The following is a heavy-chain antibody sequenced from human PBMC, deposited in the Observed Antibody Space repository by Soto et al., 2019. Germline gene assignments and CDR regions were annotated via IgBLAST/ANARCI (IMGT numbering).Heavy chain of an antibody. CDR1: GGSINTFY. CDR3: AREASYCAYNFAHGIQLWSFDF. J-gene: IGHJ4*02. D-gene: IGHD5-18*01. CDR2: IFSSGST. V-gene: IGHV4-4*07. Sequence: PSETLSLTCTVSGGSINTFYWSWVRQPAGKGLEWIGRIFSSGSTSFNPSLESRVAMSVDTSKNHFSLNLSSVTAADMAVYYCAREASYCAYNFAHGIQLWSFDFWGQGALVTVSS.